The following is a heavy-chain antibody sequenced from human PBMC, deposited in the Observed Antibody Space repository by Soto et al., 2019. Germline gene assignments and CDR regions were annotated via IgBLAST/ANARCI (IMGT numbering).Heavy chain of an antibody. CDR3: ARRTSYGSGSYMYYYYGLDV. Sequence: GGSLRLSCAASGFTFSGYAMTWVRQAPGKGLEWVSGISGSGANIYYADSVKGRFTISRDNSKNTLYLQMNSLRAEDTAVYSCARRTSYGSGSYMYYYYGLDVWGQGTTVTVSS. J-gene: IGHJ6*02. CDR2: ISGSGANI. V-gene: IGHV3-23*01. CDR1: GFTFSGYA. D-gene: IGHD3-10*01.